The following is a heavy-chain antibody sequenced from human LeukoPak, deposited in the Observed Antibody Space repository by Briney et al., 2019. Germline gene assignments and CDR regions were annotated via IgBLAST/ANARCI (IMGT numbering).Heavy chain of an antibody. CDR2: IYYSGST. Sequence: SETLSLTCTVSGGSISSSSYYWGWIRQPPGKGLEWIGSIYYSGSTNYNPSLKSRVTISVDTSKNQFSLKLSSVTAADTAVYYCARGDGPMFDWGQGTLVTVSS. D-gene: IGHD3-10*02. CDR3: ARGDGPMFD. V-gene: IGHV4-39*07. J-gene: IGHJ4*02. CDR1: GGSISSSSYY.